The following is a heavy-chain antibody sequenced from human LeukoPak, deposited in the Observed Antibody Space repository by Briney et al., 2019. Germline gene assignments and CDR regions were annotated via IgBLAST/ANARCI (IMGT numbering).Heavy chain of an antibody. J-gene: IGHJ6*03. Sequence: SETLSLTCAVSGYSISSGYYWGWIRQPPGKGLEWIGCIYHSGSTYYNPSLKSRVTISVDTSKNQFSLKLSSVTAADTAVYYCARMISTDYMDVWGKGTTVTVSS. CDR3: ARMISTDYMDV. D-gene: IGHD3-16*01. CDR1: GYSISSGYY. CDR2: IYHSGST. V-gene: IGHV4-38-2*01.